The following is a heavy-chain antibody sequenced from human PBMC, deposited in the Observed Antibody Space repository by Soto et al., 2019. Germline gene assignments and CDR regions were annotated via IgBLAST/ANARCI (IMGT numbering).Heavy chain of an antibody. CDR3: ARGPQIAVMEAVYVDDTENWFDP. J-gene: IGHJ5*02. D-gene: IGHD2-15*01. CDR2: IIPLLEMT. Sequence: QVHLVQSGAEVRKSGSSVRVSCEAAGGTLRRENINWVRQAPGQGLEWMGGIIPLLEMTTYARKFQGRVTITADKSATTVYMKVRSLRSEDTAMYYCARGPQIAVMEAVYVDDTENWFDPWGQGTLVTVSS. CDR1: GGTLRREN. V-gene: IGHV1-69*02.